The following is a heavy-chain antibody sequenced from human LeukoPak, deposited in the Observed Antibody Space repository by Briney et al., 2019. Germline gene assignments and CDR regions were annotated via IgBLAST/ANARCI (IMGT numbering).Heavy chain of an antibody. J-gene: IGHJ4*02. D-gene: IGHD3-22*01. CDR1: GFIFNDYY. CDR3: ARAKYHSRGYYSYYFDY. V-gene: IGHV3-11*04. Sequence: GGSLRLSCAASGFIFNDYYMSWIRQPPGKGLEWVSYISSTGGTIYYADSVKGRFTISRDNAKNSLYLQVNSLRAEDTAVYYCARAKYHSRGYYSYYFDYWGQGTLVTVSS. CDR2: ISSTGGTI.